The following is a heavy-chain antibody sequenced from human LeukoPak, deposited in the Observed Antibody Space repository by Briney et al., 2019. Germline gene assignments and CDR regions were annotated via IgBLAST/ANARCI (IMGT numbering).Heavy chain of an antibody. CDR2: IGAYNGNT. V-gene: IGHV1-18*01. D-gene: IGHD2-15*01. Sequence: GASVNVSCKASGYTFTSYGISWVRQAPGQGLEWMGWIGAYNGNTNYAQKLQGRVTMTTDTSTSTAYMELRSLRSDDTAVYYCARDCSGGSCYSVGFDYWGQGTLVTVSS. CDR3: ARDCSGGSCYSVGFDY. CDR1: GYTFTSYG. J-gene: IGHJ4*02.